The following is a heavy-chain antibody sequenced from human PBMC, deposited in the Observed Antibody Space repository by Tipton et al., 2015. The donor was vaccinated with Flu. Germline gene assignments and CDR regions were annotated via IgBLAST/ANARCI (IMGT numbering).Heavy chain of an antibody. CDR3: ARGKYYYDSSGYSFDY. CDR2: IYTSGST. J-gene: IGHJ4*02. CDR1: GGSISSYY. Sequence: TLSLTCTVSGGSISSYYWSWIRQPAGKGLEWIGRIYTSGSTNYNPSLKSRVTMSVDTSKNQFSLKLSSVTAADTAVYYCARGKYYYDSSGYSFDYGGQGTLVTVSS. D-gene: IGHD3-22*01. V-gene: IGHV4-4*07.